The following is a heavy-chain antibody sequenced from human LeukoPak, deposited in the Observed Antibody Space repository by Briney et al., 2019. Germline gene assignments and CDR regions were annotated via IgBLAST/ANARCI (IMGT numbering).Heavy chain of an antibody. Sequence: GGSLRLSCAASGFTFSSYAMHWVRQAPGKGLEWVAVISYDGSNKYYADSVKGRFTISRDNSKNTLYLQMNSLRAEDTAVYYCARDRAYGTMVRGADYWGQGTLVTVSS. J-gene: IGHJ4*02. CDR1: GFTFSSYA. CDR3: ARDRAYGTMVRGADY. V-gene: IGHV3-30-3*01. CDR2: ISYDGSNK. D-gene: IGHD3-10*01.